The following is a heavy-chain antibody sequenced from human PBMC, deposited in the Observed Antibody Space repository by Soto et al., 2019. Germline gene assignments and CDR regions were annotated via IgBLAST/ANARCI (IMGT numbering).Heavy chain of an antibody. D-gene: IGHD6-6*01. J-gene: IGHJ3*02. CDR2: ISYAGSNN. V-gene: IGHV3-30-3*01. CDR3: ARVPRSDAFGI. Sequence: QVQLVESGGGVVQPGRSLRLSCAASGFTFSSYAMHWVRQAPGKGLEWVAVISYAGSNNYYTDSVKGRFTISRDNSKNTLYLQMNSLRAEDTAVYYCARVPRSDAFGIWGQGTMVTVSS. CDR1: GFTFSSYA.